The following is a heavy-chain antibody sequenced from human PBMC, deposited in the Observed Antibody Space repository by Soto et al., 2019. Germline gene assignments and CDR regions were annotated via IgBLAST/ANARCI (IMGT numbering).Heavy chain of an antibody. CDR1: GYSFTSYW. CDR3: ARLYCSGGSCYSRMDV. D-gene: IGHD2-15*01. J-gene: IGHJ6*02. Sequence: PGESLKISCKGSGYSFTSYWISWVRQMPGKGLEWMGRIDPSDSYTNYSPSFQGHVTISADKSISTAYLQWSSLKASDTAMYYCARLYCSGGSCYSRMDVWGQRTTVTVS. CDR2: IDPSDSYT. V-gene: IGHV5-10-1*01.